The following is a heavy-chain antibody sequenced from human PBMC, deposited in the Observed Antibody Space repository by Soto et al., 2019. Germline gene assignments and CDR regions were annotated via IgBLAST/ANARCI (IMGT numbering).Heavy chain of an antibody. J-gene: IGHJ4*02. CDR1: GFTFSSYA. Sequence: GGSLRLSCAASGFTFSSYAMTWVRQAPGKGLEWVSIIGGRGGSTYYTDSVRGRFTISRDNSKNTLYLQMNSLRAEDTAVYYCAKVRPGFDYWGQGTLVTVSS. V-gene: IGHV3-23*01. CDR3: AKVRPGFDY. CDR2: IGGRGGST.